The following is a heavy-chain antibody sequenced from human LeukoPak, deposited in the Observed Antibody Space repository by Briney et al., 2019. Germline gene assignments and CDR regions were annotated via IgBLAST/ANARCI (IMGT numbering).Heavy chain of an antibody. CDR3: AREWGRIAVAGGPGY. V-gene: IGHV3-33*01. Sequence: GRSLRLSCAVSGFTFSNYGMHWVRQAPGKGLEWLTLIWYDGHTKFYADSVKGRFTVSRDNSKNTLYLQMDNLRDEETAVYYCAREWGRIAVAGGPGYWGQGTLVTLSS. CDR2: IWYDGHTK. D-gene: IGHD6-19*01. J-gene: IGHJ4*02. CDR1: GFTFSNYG.